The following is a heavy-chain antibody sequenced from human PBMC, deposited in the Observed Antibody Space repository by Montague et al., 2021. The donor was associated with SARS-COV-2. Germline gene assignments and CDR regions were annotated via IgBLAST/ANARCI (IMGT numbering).Heavy chain of an antibody. J-gene: IGHJ6*02. D-gene: IGHD3-10*01. Sequence: SLRLSCAASGFTFSSYSMNWVRQAPGKRLEWVSSISSSSSYIYYADSVKGRFTISRDNAKNSLYLQMNSLRAEDTAVYFCARERTVVIITGYYYYGVDVWGQGTTVTVSS. V-gene: IGHV3-21*01. CDR2: ISSSSSYI. CDR3: ARERTVVIITGYYYYGVDV. CDR1: GFTFSSYS.